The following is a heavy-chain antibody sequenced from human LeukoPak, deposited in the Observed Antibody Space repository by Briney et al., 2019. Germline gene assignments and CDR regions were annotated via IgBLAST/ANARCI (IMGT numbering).Heavy chain of an antibody. D-gene: IGHD3-22*01. CDR1: GFTFSDYY. CDR2: ISSSGSTI. V-gene: IGHV3-11*01. J-gene: IGHJ4*02. CDR3: ARDLYYGSSGYSSA. Sequence: GGSLRLSCAASGFTFSDYYMSWIRQAPGKGLEWVSHISSSGSTIYYADSVKGRFIISRDNAKNSLYLQMNSLRAEDTAVYYCARDLYYGSSGYSSAWGQGTLVTVSS.